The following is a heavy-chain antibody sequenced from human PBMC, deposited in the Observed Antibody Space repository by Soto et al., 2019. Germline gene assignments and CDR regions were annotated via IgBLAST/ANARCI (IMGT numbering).Heavy chain of an antibody. Sequence: GESLKISCKGSGYSFTSYWISWVRQMPGKGLEWMGRIDPSDSYTNYSPSFQGHVTISADKSISTAYLQWSSLKASDTAMFYCGNFHPGFFWFFGGVPPPYTVQGREVGGQGTPAPVS. CDR2: IDPSDSYT. CDR1: GYSFTSYW. CDR3: GNFHPGFFWFFGGVPPPYTVQGREV. D-gene: IGHD3-16*01. J-gene: IGHJ6*02. V-gene: IGHV5-10-1*01.